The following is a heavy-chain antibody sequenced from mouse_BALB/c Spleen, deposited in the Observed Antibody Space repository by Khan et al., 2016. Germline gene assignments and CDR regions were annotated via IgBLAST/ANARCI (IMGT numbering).Heavy chain of an antibody. V-gene: IGHV1S81*02. CDR1: GYTFTSYW. CDR2: INPSNGRT. CDR3: ARGGPNGDYFDY. Sequence: QVQLQQSGAELVKPGASVKLSCKASGYTFTSYWMHWVKQRPGQGLEWIGEINPSNGRTNYDEKFKTKATLTVDKSSSTAYMQLSSLTSEDSAVYYCARGGPNGDYFDYWGQGTTLTVSS. J-gene: IGHJ2*01. D-gene: IGHD4-1*01.